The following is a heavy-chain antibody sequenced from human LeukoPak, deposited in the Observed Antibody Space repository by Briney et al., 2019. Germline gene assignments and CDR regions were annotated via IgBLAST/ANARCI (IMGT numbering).Heavy chain of an antibody. J-gene: IGHJ4*02. CDR2: INGNGAST. V-gene: IGHV3-23*01. CDR3: AKDQGYSYYYLDY. Sequence: GGSLRLSCAASGFTFNNHAMSWVRQAPGKGLEWVSGINGNGASTYYSDSVKGRFTISRANSKNTLYLQMSSLRAEDTAIYYCAKDQGYSYYYLDYWGQGTLVTVSS. D-gene: IGHD5-18*01. CDR1: GFTFNNHA.